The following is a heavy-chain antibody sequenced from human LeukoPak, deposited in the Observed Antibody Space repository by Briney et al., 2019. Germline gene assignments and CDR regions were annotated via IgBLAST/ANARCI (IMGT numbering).Heavy chain of an antibody. V-gene: IGHV3-48*04. Sequence: AGGSLRLSCAASGFTFSSYSMNWVRQAPGKGLEWVSYVSSSSSTIYYADSVKGRFTISRDNAKNSRYLQMNSLRAEDTAVYYCAREAVDTAMVNSRAFDIWGQGTMVTVSS. CDR1: GFTFSSYS. D-gene: IGHD5-18*01. CDR2: VSSSSSTI. CDR3: AREAVDTAMVNSRAFDI. J-gene: IGHJ3*02.